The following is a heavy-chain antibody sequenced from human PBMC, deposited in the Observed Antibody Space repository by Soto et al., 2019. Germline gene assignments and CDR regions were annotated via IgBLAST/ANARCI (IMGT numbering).Heavy chain of an antibody. D-gene: IGHD5-18*01. CDR2: IYWDDDK. Sequence: SGPTLVNPTQTLTLTCTFSGFSLTTSGVGVGWIRQPPGKALEWLALIYWDDDKRYSPSLKSRLTITKDTSKNQVVLTVTNMDPVDTATYYCAHSSMIDLWHPNWFDPWGQGTLVTVSS. CDR3: AHSSMIDLWHPNWFDP. CDR1: GFSLTTSGVG. J-gene: IGHJ5*02. V-gene: IGHV2-5*02.